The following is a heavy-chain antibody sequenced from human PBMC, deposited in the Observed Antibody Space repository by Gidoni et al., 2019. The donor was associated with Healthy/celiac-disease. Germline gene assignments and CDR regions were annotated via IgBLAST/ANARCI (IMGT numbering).Heavy chain of an antibody. Sequence: QVQLQQWGAGLLKPSETLSLTCAVYGGSFSGYYWSWIRQPPGKGLEWIGEINHSGSTNYNPSLRSRVTISVDTSKNQFSLKLSSVTAADTAVYYCARGGRRWLQLKYAFDIWGQGTMVTVSS. CDR2: INHSGST. D-gene: IGHD5-12*01. J-gene: IGHJ3*02. CDR1: GGSFSGYY. V-gene: IGHV4-34*01. CDR3: ARGGRRWLQLKYAFDI.